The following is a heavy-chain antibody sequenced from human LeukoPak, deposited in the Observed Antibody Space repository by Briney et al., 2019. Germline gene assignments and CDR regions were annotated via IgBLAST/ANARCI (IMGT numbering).Heavy chain of an antibody. CDR1: GFTFSSYS. CDR2: ISSSSSYI. J-gene: IGHJ3*02. V-gene: IGHV3-21*01. CDR3: ALSGSYLDAFDI. Sequence: GGSLRLSCAASGFTFSSYSMTWVRQAPGRGLEWVSSISSSSSYIYYADSVKGRFTISRDNAKNSLYLQMNSLRAEDTAVYYCALSGSYLDAFDIWGQGTMVTVSS. D-gene: IGHD1-26*01.